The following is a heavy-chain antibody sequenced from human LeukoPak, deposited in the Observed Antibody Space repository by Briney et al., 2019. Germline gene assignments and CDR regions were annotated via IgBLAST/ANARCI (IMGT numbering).Heavy chain of an antibody. CDR2: IYYSGST. J-gene: IGHJ4*02. V-gene: IGHV4-59*08. Sequence: PSETLSLTCSVSGVSISSYYWSWLRQPPGKGLEWIGYIYYSGSTNYNPSLKSRVTISVDTSKNQFSLKLSSVTAADTAVYYCARTTSSSGDGYWGQGTLVTVSS. D-gene: IGHD3-22*01. CDR3: ARTTSSSGDGY. CDR1: GVSISSYY.